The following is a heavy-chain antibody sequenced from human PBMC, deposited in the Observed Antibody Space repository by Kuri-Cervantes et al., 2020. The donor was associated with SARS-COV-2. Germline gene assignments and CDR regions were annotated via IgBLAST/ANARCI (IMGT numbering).Heavy chain of an antibody. CDR3: AKDMDYGEWMTANNYYYGMDV. CDR1: AFTFSSYA. Sequence: LSLTCAASAFTFSSYAMHWVRQAPGKGLEWVAIISYDGSNKYYADSVKGRFTISRDNSKNTLYLQMNSLRAEDTAVYYCAKDMDYGEWMTANNYYYGMDVWGQGTTVTVSS. CDR2: ISYDGSNK. J-gene: IGHJ6*02. D-gene: IGHD4-17*01. V-gene: IGHV3-30*18.